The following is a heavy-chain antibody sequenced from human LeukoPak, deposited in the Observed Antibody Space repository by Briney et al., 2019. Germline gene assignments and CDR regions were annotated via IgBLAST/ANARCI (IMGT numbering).Heavy chain of an antibody. Sequence: GGSLRLSCAASGFSFSNYWMSWVRQAPGKGLEWVGFIRSKAYGGTTEYAASVKGRFTISRDDSKSIAYLQMNSLKTEDTAVYYCTRADFWSGYLYGMDVWGQGTTVTVSS. CDR2: IRSKAYGGTT. CDR1: GFSFSNYW. D-gene: IGHD3-3*01. V-gene: IGHV3-49*04. CDR3: TRADFWSGYLYGMDV. J-gene: IGHJ6*02.